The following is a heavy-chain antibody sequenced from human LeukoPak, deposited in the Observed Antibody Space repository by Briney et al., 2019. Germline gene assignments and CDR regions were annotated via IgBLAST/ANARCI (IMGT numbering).Heavy chain of an antibody. CDR3: VKDGSGSYYTYYFDY. D-gene: IGHD3-10*01. CDR1: GFNFNDAA. V-gene: IGHV3-23*01. CDR2: IASSGRNT. Sequence: GGSLRLSCAASGFNFNDAAMTWVRQAPGKGLEWVSLIASSGRNTYYTDSVRGRFTISRDNSKKTLSLQMNSLRAEDTAVYYCVKDGSGSYYTYYFDYWGQGTLVTVSS. J-gene: IGHJ4*02.